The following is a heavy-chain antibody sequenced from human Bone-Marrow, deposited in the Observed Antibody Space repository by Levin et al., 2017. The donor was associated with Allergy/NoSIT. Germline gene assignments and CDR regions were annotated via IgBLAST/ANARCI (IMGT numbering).Heavy chain of an antibody. Sequence: GESLKISCAASGFTFSSYGMHWVRQAPGKGLEWVAVIWYDGSNKYYADSVKGRFTISRDNSKNTLYLQMNSLRAEDTAVYYCARSRGGRSITIFGVVIKKCDAFDIWGQGTMVTVSS. D-gene: IGHD3-3*01. CDR1: GFTFSSYG. V-gene: IGHV3-33*01. CDR3: ARSRGGRSITIFGVVIKKCDAFDI. CDR2: IWYDGSNK. J-gene: IGHJ3*02.